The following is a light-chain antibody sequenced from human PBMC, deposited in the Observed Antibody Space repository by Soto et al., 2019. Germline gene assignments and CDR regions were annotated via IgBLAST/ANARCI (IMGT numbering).Light chain of an antibody. CDR1: SSNIGAGYD. Sequence: QSVLTQPPSVSGAPGQRVTISCTGSSSNIGAGYDVHWYQQLPGTAPKLHIYGNSNRPSGVPDRFSGSKSGTSASLAITGLQAEDEADYYCQSYDSSLRHVVFGGGTKLTVL. CDR2: GNS. V-gene: IGLV1-40*01. CDR3: QSYDSSLRHVV. J-gene: IGLJ2*01.